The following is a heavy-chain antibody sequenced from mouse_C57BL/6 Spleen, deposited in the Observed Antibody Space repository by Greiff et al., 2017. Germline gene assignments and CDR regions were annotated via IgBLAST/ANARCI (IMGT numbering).Heavy chain of an antibody. J-gene: IGHJ4*01. CDR1: GYSFTSYY. CDR3: ARLRDGYYDAMDY. D-gene: IGHD2-3*01. Sequence: VQLQQSGPELVKPGASVKISCKASGYSFTSYYIHWVKQRPGQGLEWVGWIYPGSGNTKYNEKFKGKATLTADTSSSTAYMQLSSLTSEDSAVYYCARLRDGYYDAMDYWGQGTSVTVSS. V-gene: IGHV1-66*01. CDR2: IYPGSGNT.